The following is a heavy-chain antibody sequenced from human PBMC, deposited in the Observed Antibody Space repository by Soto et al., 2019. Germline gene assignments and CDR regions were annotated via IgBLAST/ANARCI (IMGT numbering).Heavy chain of an antibody. Sequence: ASVKVSCKASGYSFTNYPIAWVRQTAGQGLEWMGWMQPSTGRTGYAQKFQGRVTMTRDTSINTAYMELTTLTSDDTAFYYCARGVSAGVDYWGQGTLVTVSS. CDR1: GYSFTNYP. D-gene: IGHD1-26*01. CDR3: ARGVSAGVDY. V-gene: IGHV1-8*02. CDR2: MQPSTGRT. J-gene: IGHJ4*02.